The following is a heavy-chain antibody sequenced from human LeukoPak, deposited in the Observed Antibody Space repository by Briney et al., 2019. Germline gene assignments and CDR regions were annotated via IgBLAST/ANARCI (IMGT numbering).Heavy chain of an antibody. J-gene: IGHJ4*02. Sequence: GGSLRLSCAASGFTFSSYGMSWVRQAPGKGLEWVAFIRYDGSNKYYADSVKGRFTISRDNSKNTLYLQMNSLRAEDTAVYYCAKDRVLLWFGEFPDYWGQGTLVTVSS. CDR3: AKDRVLLWFGEFPDY. CDR2: IRYDGSNK. V-gene: IGHV3-30*02. CDR1: GFTFSSYG. D-gene: IGHD3-10*01.